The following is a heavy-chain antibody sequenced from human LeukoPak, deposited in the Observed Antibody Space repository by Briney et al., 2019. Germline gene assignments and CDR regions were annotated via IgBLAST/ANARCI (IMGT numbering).Heavy chain of an antibody. Sequence: PGGSLRLSCAASGFTFSRYWMHWVRQAPGKGLVWVSRINSDGSSTNYADSVKGRFTISRDNAKNTLYLQMNSLRAEDTAVYYCARDCGSTGCDYWGQGTLVTVSS. D-gene: IGHD2-2*01. CDR2: INSDGSST. CDR1: GFTFSRYW. CDR3: ARDCGSTGCDY. J-gene: IGHJ4*02. V-gene: IGHV3-74*01.